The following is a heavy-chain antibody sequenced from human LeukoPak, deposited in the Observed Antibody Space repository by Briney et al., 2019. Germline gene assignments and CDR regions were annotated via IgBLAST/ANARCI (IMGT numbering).Heavy chain of an antibody. CDR3: TPAYSSGWKGYLDY. D-gene: IGHD6-19*01. CDR1: GFTFTNAW. V-gene: IGHV3-15*01. J-gene: IGHJ4*02. Sequence: PGGSLRLSCAASGFTFTNAWMSWVRQAPGKGLEWVGRIKSKTDGRTTDYAAPVKGRFTISRDDSKNTLYLQMNSLKTEDTAVYYCTPAYSSGWKGYLDYWAQETLVTVSS. CDR2: IKSKTDGRTT.